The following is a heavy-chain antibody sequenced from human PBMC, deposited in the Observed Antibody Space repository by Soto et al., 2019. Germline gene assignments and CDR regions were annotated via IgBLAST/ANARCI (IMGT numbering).Heavy chain of an antibody. J-gene: IGHJ6*02. V-gene: IGHV1-46*01. Sequence: ASVKVSCKASGYTFTSYYMHWARQAPGQGLEWMGIINPSGGSTSYAQKLQGRVTMTRDTSTSTVYMELSSLRSEDTAVYYCAREAAAGTGLYYYYGMDVWGQGTTVTVSS. D-gene: IGHD6-13*01. CDR1: GYTFTSYY. CDR3: AREAAAGTGLYYYYGMDV. CDR2: INPSGGST.